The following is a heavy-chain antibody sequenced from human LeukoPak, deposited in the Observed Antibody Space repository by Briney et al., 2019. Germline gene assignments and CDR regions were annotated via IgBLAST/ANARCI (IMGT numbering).Heavy chain of an antibody. V-gene: IGHV1-18*01. J-gene: IGHJ4*02. CDR3: ARGSALVGATAIDY. CDR2: ISAYNGNT. D-gene: IGHD1-26*01. CDR1: GYTFTSYG. Sequence: GASVNVSCKASGYTFTSYGISWVRQAPGQGREWMVWISAYNGNTNYAQQLQGRVTMTRDTSTSTAYMELRSLRSEDTVVYYCARGSALVGATAIDYWGQGTLVTVSS.